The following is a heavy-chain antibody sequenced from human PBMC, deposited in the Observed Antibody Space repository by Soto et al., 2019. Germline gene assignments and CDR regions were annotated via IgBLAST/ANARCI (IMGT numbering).Heavy chain of an antibody. D-gene: IGHD3-10*01. CDR3: AKDSFSYGTYFDY. Sequence: EVQLLESGGGLVQPGGSLRLSCAASGFTFSSYAMSWVRQAPGKGLEWVSAISGSGGSTYYADSVKGRFTISRDNSKNTLYLQMHSLRAEDTAVYYCAKDSFSYGTYFDYWGQGTLVTVSS. CDR2: ISGSGGST. CDR1: GFTFSSYA. J-gene: IGHJ4*02. V-gene: IGHV3-23*01.